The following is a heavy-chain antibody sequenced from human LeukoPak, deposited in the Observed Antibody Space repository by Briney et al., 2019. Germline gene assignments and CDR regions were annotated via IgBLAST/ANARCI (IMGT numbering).Heavy chain of an antibody. D-gene: IGHD1-7*01. CDR1: GFTFSSYS. V-gene: IGHV3-21*01. CDR2: ISSSSSYI. Sequence: GGSLRLSCAASGFTFSSYSMNWVRQAPGKGLEWVSSISSSSSYIYYADSVKGRFTISRDNAKNSLYLQKNSLRAEDTAVYYCARDGNYDDAFDIWGQGTMVTVSS. J-gene: IGHJ3*02. CDR3: ARDGNYDDAFDI.